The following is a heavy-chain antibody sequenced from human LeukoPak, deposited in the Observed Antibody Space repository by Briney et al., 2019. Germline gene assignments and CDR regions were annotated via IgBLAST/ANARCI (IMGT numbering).Heavy chain of an antibody. CDR1: GFTSSSYS. Sequence: GGSLRPSCAVSGFTSSSYSMNWVRQAPGKGLGWVSSISSSSSYIYYADSVKGRFTISRDNAKNSLYLQMNSLRAEDTAVYYCARGCGTSCYAFDYWGQGTLVTVSS. CDR2: ISSSSSYI. J-gene: IGHJ4*02. D-gene: IGHD2-2*01. CDR3: ARGCGTSCYAFDY. V-gene: IGHV3-21*01.